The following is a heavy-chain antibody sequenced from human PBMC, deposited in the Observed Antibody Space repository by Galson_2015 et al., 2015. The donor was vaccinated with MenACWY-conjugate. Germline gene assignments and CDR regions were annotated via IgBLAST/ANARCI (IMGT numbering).Heavy chain of an antibody. V-gene: IGHV3-72*01. CDR2: IRNKLYSYTT. Sequence: SLRLSCAASGFTFSDYYMDWVRQAPGKGLEWVGRIRNKLYSYTTEYSASLKCRLTIPRDDSKNSSHLQLNALKTEDTAVYFCARGGRRDNSGYTYAFAYWGQGTLVTVSS. CDR1: GFTFSDYY. J-gene: IGHJ4*02. CDR3: ARGGRRDNSGYTYAFAY. D-gene: IGHD5-18*01.